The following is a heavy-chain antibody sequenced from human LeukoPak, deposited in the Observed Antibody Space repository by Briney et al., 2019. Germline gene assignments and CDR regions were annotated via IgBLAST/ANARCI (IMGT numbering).Heavy chain of an antibody. J-gene: IGHJ6*02. D-gene: IGHD4-17*01. Sequence: GRSLRLSCAASGFTFSSYGMHWVRQAPGKGLEWVAVIWYDGSNKYYAESVKGRFTISRDNSKNTLYLQMNSLRAEDTAVHYCAREDGDYYYYYGMDVWGQGTTVTVSS. V-gene: IGHV3-33*01. CDR1: GFTFSSYG. CDR3: AREDGDYYYYYGMDV. CDR2: IWYDGSNK.